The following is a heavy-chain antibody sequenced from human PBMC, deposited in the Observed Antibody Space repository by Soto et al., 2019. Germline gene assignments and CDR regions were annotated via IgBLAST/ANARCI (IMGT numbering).Heavy chain of an antibody. J-gene: IGHJ6*02. CDR3: ARQSVRYGTDV. V-gene: IGHV3-30*02. Sequence: QMQLVESGGGVVQPGGSLRLSCAVSGFSFSSFGMHWVRQAPGKGLEWVAFIRDDGIKIFYGDAVKGRFTISRDNSDNTLSLQMSSLGVEDTGVYFCARQSVRYGTDVWGQGTTVTVSS. CDR1: GFSFSSFG. CDR2: IRDDGIKI.